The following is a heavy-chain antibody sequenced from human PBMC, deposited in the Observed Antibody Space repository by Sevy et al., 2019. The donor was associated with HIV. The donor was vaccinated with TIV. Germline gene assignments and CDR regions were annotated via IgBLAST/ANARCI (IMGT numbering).Heavy chain of an antibody. V-gene: IGHV3-48*03. J-gene: IGHJ6*02. D-gene: IGHD3-10*01. CDR1: GFTFSSYE. Sequence: LSLTCAASGFTFSSYEMNWVRQAPGKGLEWVSYISSSGSTIYYADSVKGRFTISRDNAKNSLYLQMNSLRAEDTAVYYCAGTMVRGVIFGYYYYYGMDVWGQGTTVTVSS. CDR3: AGTMVRGVIFGYYYYYGMDV. CDR2: ISSSGSTI.